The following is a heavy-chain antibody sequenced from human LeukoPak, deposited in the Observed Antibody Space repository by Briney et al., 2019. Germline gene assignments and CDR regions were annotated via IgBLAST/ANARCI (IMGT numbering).Heavy chain of an antibody. Sequence: KTSETLSLTCTVSGGSISSSSYYWGWIRQPPGKGLEWIGSIYYSGSTYYNPSLKSRVTISVDTSKNQFSLKLSSVTAADTAVYYCARGGGPLQSFDYWGQGTLVTVSS. CDR3: ARGGGPLQSFDY. J-gene: IGHJ4*02. V-gene: IGHV4-39*07. D-gene: IGHD4-11*01. CDR1: GGSISSSSYY. CDR2: IYYSGST.